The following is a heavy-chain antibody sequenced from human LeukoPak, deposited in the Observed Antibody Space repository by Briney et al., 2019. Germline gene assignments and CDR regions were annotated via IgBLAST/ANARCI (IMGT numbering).Heavy chain of an antibody. CDR2: ISGSGGST. V-gene: IGHV3-23*01. D-gene: IGHD3-10*01. CDR1: EFTFSSYA. J-gene: IGHJ3*02. CDR3: AKDHYYGSGSVGVFDI. Sequence: GGSLTLSCAASEFTFSSYAMIWVRQAPGKGLEWVSGISGSGGSTNYADSVKGRFTITRDNSKNTLYLQMNSLRAEDTAVYYCAKDHYYGSGSVGVFDIWGQGTMVTVSS.